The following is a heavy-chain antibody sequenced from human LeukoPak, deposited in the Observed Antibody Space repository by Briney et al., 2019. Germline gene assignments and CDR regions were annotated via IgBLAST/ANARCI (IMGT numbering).Heavy chain of an antibody. Sequence: SETLSLTCAVYGGSFSGYYWSWIRQPPGKGLEWIGEINHSGSTNYNPSLKSRVTISVDTSKNQFSLKLSSVTAADTAVYYCARLGLQAFDIWGQGTMVTVSS. V-gene: IGHV4-34*01. J-gene: IGHJ3*02. D-gene: IGHD4-11*01. CDR1: GGSFSGYY. CDR2: INHSGST. CDR3: ARLGLQAFDI.